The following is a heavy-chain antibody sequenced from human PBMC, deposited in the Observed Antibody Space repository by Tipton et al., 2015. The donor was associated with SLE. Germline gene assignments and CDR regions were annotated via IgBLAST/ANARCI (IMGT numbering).Heavy chain of an antibody. D-gene: IGHD6-13*01. Sequence: SLRLSCAASGFTFSDYYMSWIRQAPGKGLEWVSYISSSGSTIYYTDSVKGRFTISRDNAKNSLYLQMNSLRAEDTAVYYCARAGVVAAAPYYYGMDVWGQATTVTVSS. CDR1: GFTFSDYY. CDR3: ARAGVVAAAPYYYGMDV. CDR2: ISSSGSTI. V-gene: IGHV3-11*01. J-gene: IGHJ6*02.